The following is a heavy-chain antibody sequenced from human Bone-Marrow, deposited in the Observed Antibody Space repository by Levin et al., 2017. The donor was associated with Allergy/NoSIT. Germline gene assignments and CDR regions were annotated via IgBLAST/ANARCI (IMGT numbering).Heavy chain of an antibody. CDR1: GGSISGGGYY. CDR3: ARFNGYDFDY. Sequence: SETLSLTCTVSGGSISGGGYYWSWIRQHPGKGLEWIGYIYYSGNTYYNPSLKSRVIISVVTSKNQLSLKLTSVTVADTAVYYCARFNGYDFDYCGQGTLVTVSS. J-gene: IGHJ4*02. V-gene: IGHV4-31*03. CDR2: IYYSGNT. D-gene: IGHD5-12*01.